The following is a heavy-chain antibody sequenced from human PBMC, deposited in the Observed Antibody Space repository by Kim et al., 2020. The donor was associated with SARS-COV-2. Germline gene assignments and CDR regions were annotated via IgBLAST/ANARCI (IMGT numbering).Heavy chain of an antibody. Sequence: SETLSLTCAVSGGSISSSNWWSWVRQPPGKGLEWIGEIYHSGSTNYNPSLKSRVTISVDKSKNQFSLKLSSVTAADTAVYYCARDRRPLSPVRYFDWFADAFDIWGQGTMVTVSS. D-gene: IGHD3-9*01. V-gene: IGHV4-4*02. J-gene: IGHJ3*02. CDR2: IYHSGST. CDR3: ARDRRPLSPVRYFDWFADAFDI. CDR1: GGSISSSNW.